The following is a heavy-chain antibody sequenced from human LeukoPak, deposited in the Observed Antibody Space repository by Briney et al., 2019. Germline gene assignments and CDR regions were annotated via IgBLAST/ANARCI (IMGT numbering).Heavy chain of an antibody. V-gene: IGHV3-30*18. Sequence: GGSLRLSCAASGFXFSSYGMHWVRQAPGKGLKWVAVISYDGSNKYYADSVKGRFTISRDNSKNTLYLQMNSLRAEDTAVYYCAKVLTMVRGAAHDYWGQGTLVTVSS. CDR2: ISYDGSNK. J-gene: IGHJ4*02. D-gene: IGHD3-10*01. CDR3: AKVLTMVRGAAHDY. CDR1: GFXFSSYG.